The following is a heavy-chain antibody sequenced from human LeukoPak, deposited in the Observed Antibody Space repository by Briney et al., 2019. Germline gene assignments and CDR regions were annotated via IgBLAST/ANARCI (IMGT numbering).Heavy chain of an antibody. Sequence: PPETLSLTCTVSGGSVSTSDYYWGWIRQTPGKGLEWIGDIFHNGKTNYNPSLKGRVTISIDTSNNQFSLRLPSVTAADTAVYYCARIFDSWGQGTLATVSS. CDR3: ARIFDS. V-gene: IGHV4-39*07. J-gene: IGHJ5*01. CDR1: GGSVSTSDYY. CDR2: IFHNGKT.